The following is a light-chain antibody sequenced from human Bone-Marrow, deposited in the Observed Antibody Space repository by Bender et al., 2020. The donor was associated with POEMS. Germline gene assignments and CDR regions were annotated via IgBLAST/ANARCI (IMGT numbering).Light chain of an antibody. CDR3: AAWEDSLNGWV. Sequence: SYELTQPPSVSVSPGQTARITCSADVLPKQYAYWYQQKPGQAPLLLIYKDTERPSGIPARFSGSTSGTTVTLTISGVQAEDEADYYCAAWEDSLNGWVFGGGTKLTVL. CDR1: VLPKQY. CDR2: KDT. J-gene: IGLJ3*02. V-gene: IGLV3-25*03.